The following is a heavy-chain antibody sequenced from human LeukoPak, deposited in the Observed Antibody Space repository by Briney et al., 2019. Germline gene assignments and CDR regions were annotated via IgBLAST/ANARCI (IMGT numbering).Heavy chain of an antibody. CDR1: GGSFSGYY. Sequence: SETLSLTCAVYGGSFSGYYWSWIRQPPGKGLEWIGEINHSGSTNYNPSLKSRVTISVDTPKNQFSLKLSSVTAADTAVYYCARDMEYYDSSGPAPFDIWGQGTMVTVSS. J-gene: IGHJ3*02. CDR2: INHSGST. CDR3: ARDMEYYDSSGPAPFDI. V-gene: IGHV4-34*01. D-gene: IGHD3-22*01.